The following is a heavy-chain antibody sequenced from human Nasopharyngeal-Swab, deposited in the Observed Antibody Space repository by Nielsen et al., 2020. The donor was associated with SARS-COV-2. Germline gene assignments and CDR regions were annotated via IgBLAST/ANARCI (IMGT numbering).Heavy chain of an antibody. D-gene: IGHD5-18*01. CDR3: ARERSELWFVAGREYYFDY. Sequence: ASVKVSCKASGYTFTSYAMHWVRQDPGQRLEGMGWINAGNGNTKYSQKFQGRVTITRDTSASTAYMELSSLRSEDTAVYYCARERSELWFVAGREYYFDYWGQGTLVTVSS. V-gene: IGHV1-3*01. J-gene: IGHJ4*02. CDR1: GYTFTSYA. CDR2: INAGNGNT.